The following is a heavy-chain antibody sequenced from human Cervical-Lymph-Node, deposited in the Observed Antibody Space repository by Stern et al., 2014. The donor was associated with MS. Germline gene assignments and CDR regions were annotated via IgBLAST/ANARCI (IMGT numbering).Heavy chain of an antibody. CDR2: ISYDGSNK. CDR1: GFPFSGHG. CDR3: ARDGPNYDHNGRGDAFDV. J-gene: IGHJ3*01. D-gene: IGHD3-22*01. V-gene: IGHV3-33*05. Sequence: VQLVESGGGVVQPGGSLRLSCAASGFPFSGHGLHWVRQAPGKGLEWLALISYDGSNKWYAESVKGRFTISRDSSRNTMFLQMNTLRLEDAAVYYCARDGPNYDHNGRGDAFDVWGQGAMVTVSP.